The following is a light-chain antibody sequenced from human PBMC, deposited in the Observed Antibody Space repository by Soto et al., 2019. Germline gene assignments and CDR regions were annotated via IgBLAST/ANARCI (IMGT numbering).Light chain of an antibody. CDR3: QHYGGLWT. CDR2: DAS. J-gene: IGKJ1*01. Sequence: DIQMTQSPSTVSASVGDRVTITYRASQTITNRLAWYQRKPGKAPKVLIYDASNLESGVPSRFSGSGSGTEFILTISSLQPDDFATYYCQHYGGLWTFGQGTKVEVK. V-gene: IGKV1-5*01. CDR1: QTITNR.